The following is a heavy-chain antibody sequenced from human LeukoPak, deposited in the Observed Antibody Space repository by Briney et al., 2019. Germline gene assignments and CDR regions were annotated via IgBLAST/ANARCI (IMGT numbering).Heavy chain of an antibody. CDR1: GGSISSGSYY. V-gene: IGHV4-61*02. Sequence: PSQTLSLTCTVSGGSISSGSYYWSWIRQPAGKGLEWIGRIYTSGSTNYNPSLKSRVTISVDTSKNQFSLKLNSVTAADTAVYYCARVRINCSGGNCYSEHFDYWGQGTLVTVSS. CDR3: ARVRINCSGGNCYSEHFDY. CDR2: IYTSGST. J-gene: IGHJ4*02. D-gene: IGHD2-15*01.